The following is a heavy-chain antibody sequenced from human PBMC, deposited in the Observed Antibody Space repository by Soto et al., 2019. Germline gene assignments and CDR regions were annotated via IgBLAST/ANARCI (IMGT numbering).Heavy chain of an antibody. CDR3: ARGGRCSGGSCYLKLGYYYGMDV. J-gene: IGHJ6*02. Sequence: SETLSLTCTVSGVSISSGGYYWNWVRQHPGKGLEWIGYIYYSGSTNYNPSLKSRVTISVDTSKNQFSLRLSSVTAADTAVYYCARGGRCSGGSCYLKLGYYYGMDVWGQGTTVTAP. CDR2: IYYSGST. CDR1: GVSISSGGYY. D-gene: IGHD2-15*01. V-gene: IGHV4-31*03.